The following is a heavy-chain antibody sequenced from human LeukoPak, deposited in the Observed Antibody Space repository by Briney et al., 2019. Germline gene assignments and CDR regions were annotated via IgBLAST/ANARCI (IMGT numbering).Heavy chain of an antibody. Sequence: SVKVSCKASRCTFSSYAISWVRQAPGQGLEWMGRIIPIFGTANYAQKFRGRVTITTDDSTSTAYMELSSLRSEDTAVYYCARDPHHCSGGSCYGYWGQGTLVTVSS. CDR2: IIPIFGTA. D-gene: IGHD2-15*01. CDR1: RCTFSSYA. CDR3: ARDPHHCSGGSCYGY. V-gene: IGHV1-69*05. J-gene: IGHJ4*02.